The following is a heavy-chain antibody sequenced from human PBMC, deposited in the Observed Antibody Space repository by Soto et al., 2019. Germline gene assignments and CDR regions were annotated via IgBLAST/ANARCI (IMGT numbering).Heavy chain of an antibody. D-gene: IGHD6-13*01. V-gene: IGHV3-23*01. Sequence: GGSLRLSCAASGFIFSSYAMSWVRQAPGKGLEWVSTISGDTTYYADSVKGRFTTSRDNSKNTLYLQMNSLRAEDTAVYYCAKAGRAAAFFDYWGQGTLVTVSS. CDR1: GFIFSSYA. J-gene: IGHJ4*02. CDR2: ISGDTT. CDR3: AKAGRAAAFFDY.